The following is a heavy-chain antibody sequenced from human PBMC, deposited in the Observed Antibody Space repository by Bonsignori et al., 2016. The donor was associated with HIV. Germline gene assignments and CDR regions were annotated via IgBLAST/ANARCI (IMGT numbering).Heavy chain of an antibody. Sequence: VRQAPGKGLEWVSYISSSGSTIYYADSVKGRFTISRDNAKNSLYLQMNSLRAEDTAVYYCAREVKRIHLWLPDYFDYWGQGTLVTVSS. J-gene: IGHJ4*02. V-gene: IGHV3-48*03. D-gene: IGHD5-18*01. CDR2: ISSSGSTI. CDR3: AREVKRIHLWLPDYFDY.